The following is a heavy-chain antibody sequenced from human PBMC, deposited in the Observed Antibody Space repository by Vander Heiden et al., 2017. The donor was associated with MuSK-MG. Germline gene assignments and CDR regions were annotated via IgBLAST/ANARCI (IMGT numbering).Heavy chain of an antibody. CDR3: ARDRRTMVREVIRHGMDV. V-gene: IGHV3-66*01. J-gene: IGHJ6*02. D-gene: IGHD3-10*01. CDR2: IYSGGST. Sequence: EVQLVESGGGLVQPGGSLRPPRAPPAFTVSSHYIRWVRPAAGRGRGWVSVIYSGGSTYYADAVKGRFTITRDNAKNTLYLQMNSLRAEDTAVYYCARDRRTMVREVIRHGMDVWGQGTTVTVSS. CDR1: AFTVSSHY.